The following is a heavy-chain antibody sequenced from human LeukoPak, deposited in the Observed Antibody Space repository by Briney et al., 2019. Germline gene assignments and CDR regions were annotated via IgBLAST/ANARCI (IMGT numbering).Heavy chain of an antibody. Sequence: ASVKVSCKASGYTFTSYDINWVRQATGQGLEWMGWMNPNSGNTGYAQKFQGRVTMTTDTSTSTAYMELRSLRSDDTAVYYCARVSIAVAGTSAEDYWGQGTLVTVSS. CDR2: MNPNSGNT. CDR1: GYTFTSYD. CDR3: ARVSIAVAGTSAEDY. V-gene: IGHV1-8*01. D-gene: IGHD6-19*01. J-gene: IGHJ4*02.